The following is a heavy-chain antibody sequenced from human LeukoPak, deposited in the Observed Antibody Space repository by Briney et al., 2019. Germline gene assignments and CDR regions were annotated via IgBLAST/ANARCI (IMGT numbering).Heavy chain of an antibody. CDR3: ARVFGSSWPH. V-gene: IGHV1-69*13. Sequence: SVKVSCKASGYTFTNYGITWVRQAPGQGLEWMGGIIPIFGTANYAQKFQGRVTITADESTSTAYMELSSLRSEDTAVYYCARVFGSSWPHWGQGTLVTVSS. D-gene: IGHD6-13*01. CDR2: IIPIFGTA. J-gene: IGHJ4*02. CDR1: GYTFTNYG.